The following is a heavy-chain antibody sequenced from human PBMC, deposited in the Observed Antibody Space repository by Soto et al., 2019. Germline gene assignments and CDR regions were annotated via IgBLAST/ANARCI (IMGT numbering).Heavy chain of an antibody. D-gene: IGHD3-10*01. CDR2: ISTYNGNT. CDR1: GYTFTSYG. J-gene: IGHJ4*02. CDR3: ARDKGDTMVRGVNPFDY. Sequence: QVQLVQSGAEVKKPGASVKVSCKASGYTFTSYGISWVRQAPGQGLEWMGWISTYNGNTNYAQKLQGRVTMTTDTSTSTAYMELRSLRSDDTAVYYCARDKGDTMVRGVNPFDYWGQGTLVTVSS. V-gene: IGHV1-18*01.